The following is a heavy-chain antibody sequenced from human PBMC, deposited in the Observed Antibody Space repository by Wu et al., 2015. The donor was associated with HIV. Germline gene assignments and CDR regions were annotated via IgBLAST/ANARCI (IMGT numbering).Heavy chain of an antibody. CDR1: GYTFTSYD. CDR2: MNPNSGNT. D-gene: IGHD3-22*01. J-gene: IGHJ6*02. CDR3: ARGPRGYYYDSSGYYWFDV. V-gene: IGHV1-8*01. Sequence: QVQLVQSGAEVKKPGASVKVSCKASGYTFTSYDINWVRQATGQGLEWMGWMNPNSGNTGYAQKFQGRVTMTRNTSISTAYMELSSLRSEDTAVYYCARGPRGYYYDSSGYYWFDVWGQGTTVTVSS.